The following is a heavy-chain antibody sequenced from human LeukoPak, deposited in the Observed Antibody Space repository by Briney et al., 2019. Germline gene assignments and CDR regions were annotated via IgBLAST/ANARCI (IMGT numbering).Heavy chain of an antibody. CDR3: ARVVRGYSYGYLYYFDY. CDR2: INHSGST. V-gene: IGHV4-34*01. CDR1: GGSFSGYY. Sequence: PSETLSLTCAVHGGSFSGYYWSWIRQPPGKGLEWIGEINHSGSTNHNPSLKSRVTISVDTSKNQFSLKLSSVTAADTAVYYCARVVRGYSYGYLYYFDYWGQGTLVTVSS. J-gene: IGHJ4*02. D-gene: IGHD5-18*01.